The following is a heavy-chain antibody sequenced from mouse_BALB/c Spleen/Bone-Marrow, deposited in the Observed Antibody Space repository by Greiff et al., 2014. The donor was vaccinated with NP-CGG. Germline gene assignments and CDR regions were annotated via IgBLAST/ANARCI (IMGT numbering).Heavy chain of an antibody. CDR2: IYPGDGDT. D-gene: IGHD4-1*01. Sequence: QVQLQQSGAELVRPGSSVKISCKASGYAFSSYWVNWVKQRPGPGLEWIGLIYPGDGDTNYNGNFKDKATLTTDKSSTTAYMQLSSLTAEDSAVYFCARGGRLTGYYFDYWGQGTTLTVSS. V-gene: IGHV1-80*01. CDR3: ARGGRLTGYYFDY. J-gene: IGHJ2*01. CDR1: GYAFSSYW.